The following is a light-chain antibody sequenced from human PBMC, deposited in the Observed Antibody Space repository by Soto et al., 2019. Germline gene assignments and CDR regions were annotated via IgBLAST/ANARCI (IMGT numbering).Light chain of an antibody. CDR1: QAIRND. V-gene: IGKV1-17*01. Sequence: DIQMTQSPSSLSASVGDRVTITCRASQAIRNDLGWYQQKPGKAPKRLIYAASSLDSEVPLRFSGSGSGTEVALTISSMQPEDFATYYCLQHNTYPWTFGQGTKVEIK. J-gene: IGKJ1*01. CDR3: LQHNTYPWT. CDR2: AAS.